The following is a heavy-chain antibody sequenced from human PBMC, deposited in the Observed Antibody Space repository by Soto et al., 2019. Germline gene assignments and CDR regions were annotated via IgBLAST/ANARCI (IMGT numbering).Heavy chain of an antibody. Sequence: SETLSLTCTVSGGSISSYYWGWIRQPPGKGLEWIGSIYYSGSTYYNPSLKSRVTISVDTSKNQFSLKLSSVTAADTAVYYCATHSSSSKNFYYYGMDVWGQGTTVTVSS. J-gene: IGHJ6*02. CDR1: GGSISSYY. CDR3: ATHSSSSKNFYYYGMDV. V-gene: IGHV4-39*01. CDR2: IYYSGST. D-gene: IGHD6-6*01.